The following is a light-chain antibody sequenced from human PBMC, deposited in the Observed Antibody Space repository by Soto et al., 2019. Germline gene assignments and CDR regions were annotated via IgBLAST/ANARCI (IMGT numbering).Light chain of an antibody. Sequence: DIQMTQSPSSLSASVGDKVTITCRASQSISSYLIWYQQKPGKAPKLLIYDASSLQSGVPSRFIGSGSGTDFTLTISSLQPEDFATYYCQQSDTVPRTFGQGTKLEIK. CDR3: QQSDTVPRT. J-gene: IGKJ2*01. CDR1: QSISSY. V-gene: IGKV1-39*01. CDR2: DAS.